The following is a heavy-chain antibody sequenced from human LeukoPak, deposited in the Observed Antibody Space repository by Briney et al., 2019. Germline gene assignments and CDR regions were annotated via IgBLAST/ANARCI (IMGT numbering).Heavy chain of an antibody. CDR3: ARDARYLTGTSSYYYYMDV. D-gene: IGHD1-14*01. Sequence: GGSPRLSCAASGFTLRDHSMDWVRQAPGKGLEWVGRARSQASGYSTEYAASVKGRFTILRDDSETSVYLQMNSLKTDDTAIYFCARDARYLTGTSSYYYYMDVWGKGTTVTVSS. J-gene: IGHJ6*03. V-gene: IGHV3-72*01. CDR1: GFTLRDHS. CDR2: ARSQASGYST.